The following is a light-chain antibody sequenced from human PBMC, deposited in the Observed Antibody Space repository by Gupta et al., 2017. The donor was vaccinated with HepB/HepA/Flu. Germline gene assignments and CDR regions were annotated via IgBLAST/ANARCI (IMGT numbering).Light chain of an antibody. CDR2: EAS. CDR3: QHLGT. J-gene: IGKJ1*01. CDR1: QSVSSY. V-gene: IGKV3-11*01. Sequence: EIVLTQSPATLSLSPGERATLSCRASQSVSSYLAWDQQKPGQAPRLLIYEASNRATGIPARLSGSGSATDFTRPRSGIETDDCEVYDCQHLGTFGQGTKVEIK.